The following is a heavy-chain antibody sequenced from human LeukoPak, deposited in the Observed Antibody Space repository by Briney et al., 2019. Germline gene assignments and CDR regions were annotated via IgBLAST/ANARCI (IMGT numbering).Heavy chain of an antibody. CDR2: MNPNSGNT. CDR3: VRDLNGTTEYGMDV. Sequence: ASVKASCKASGYTFTSYDINWVRQATGQGLEWMGWMNPNSGNTGYAQKFQGRVTMTRNTSISTAYMELSSLRSEDTAVYYCVRDLNGTTEYGMDVWGQGTTVTVSS. V-gene: IGHV1-8*01. D-gene: IGHD2/OR15-2a*01. CDR1: GYTFTSYD. J-gene: IGHJ6*02.